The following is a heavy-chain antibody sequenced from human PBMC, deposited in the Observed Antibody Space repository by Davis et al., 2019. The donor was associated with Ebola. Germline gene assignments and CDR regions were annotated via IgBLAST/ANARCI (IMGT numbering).Heavy chain of an antibody. CDR1: GFSLTTTGLG. D-gene: IGHD3-3*01. CDR3: AHRITILGVALHFDT. V-gene: IGHV2-5*02. Sequence: SGPTLVKPTQTLTLTCSFSGFSLTTTGLGVGWIRQPPGKALEWLALIFWDDDKRYSPSLKSRLTITKDTSKNQVVLTMTNLDPVDTATYYCAHRITILGVALHFDTGAREPWSPSPQ. J-gene: IGHJ4*02. CDR2: IFWDDDK.